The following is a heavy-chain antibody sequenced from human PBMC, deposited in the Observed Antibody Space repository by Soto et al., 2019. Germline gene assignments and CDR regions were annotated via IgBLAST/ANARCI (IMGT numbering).Heavy chain of an antibody. J-gene: IGHJ5*02. D-gene: IGHD6-13*01. CDR1: GGSISSYY. Sequence: PSETLSLTCTVSGGSISSYYWSWIRQPAGKGLEWIGRIYTSGSTNYNPSLRSRVTMSVDTSKNQFSLKLSSVTAADAAVYYCARVEYTAAADWFDPWGQGTLVTVSS. CDR2: IYTSGST. CDR3: ARVEYTAAADWFDP. V-gene: IGHV4-4*07.